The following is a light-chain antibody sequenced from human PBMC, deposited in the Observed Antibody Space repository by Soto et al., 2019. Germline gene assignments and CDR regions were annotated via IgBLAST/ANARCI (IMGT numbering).Light chain of an antibody. Sequence: IHLTLSPSFLSPSIGQRVTMTCRASQVISTSLAWYQVKQGKAPKLLIYAASTLESGVPSRFSATVYGTEFTLTITSLQTEDFATYYCQQLFDSPITFGQGTRLEIK. CDR1: QVISTS. CDR3: QQLFDSPIT. V-gene: IGKV1-9*01. CDR2: AAS. J-gene: IGKJ5*01.